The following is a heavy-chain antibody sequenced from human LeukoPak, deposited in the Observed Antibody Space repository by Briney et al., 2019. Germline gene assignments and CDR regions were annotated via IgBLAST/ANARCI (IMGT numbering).Heavy chain of an antibody. CDR2: IYYSGST. CDR3: AREAHYYDSSGYIDY. CDR1: GGSISSGDYL. D-gene: IGHD3-22*01. J-gene: IGHJ4*02. Sequence: SETLSLTCTVSGGSISSGDYLWSWIRQPRGKGLEGCGYIYYSGSTYYNPSLKSRVTISVDTSKNQFSLKLSSVTAADTAVYYCAREAHYYDSSGYIDYWGQGTLVTVSS. V-gene: IGHV4-30-4*01.